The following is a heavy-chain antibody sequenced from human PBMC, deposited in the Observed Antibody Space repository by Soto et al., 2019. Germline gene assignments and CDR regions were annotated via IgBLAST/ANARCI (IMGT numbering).Heavy chain of an antibody. Sequence: SETLSLTCNVSGGSVGSSSYYWGWIRQAPGKGLEWIVSTYYSAGTYYNPSLKSRVTTSLDASKNQFSLTVTSVTAADTAIYYCARHASRGYSSSWYFEDWGQGTPVTVSS. J-gene: IGHJ4*02. V-gene: IGHV4-39*01. CDR3: ARHASRGYSSSWYFED. D-gene: IGHD6-13*01. CDR1: GGSVGSSSYY. CDR2: TYYSAGT.